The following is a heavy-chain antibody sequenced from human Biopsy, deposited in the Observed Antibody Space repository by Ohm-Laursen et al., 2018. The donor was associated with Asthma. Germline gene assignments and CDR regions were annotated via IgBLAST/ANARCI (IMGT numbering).Heavy chain of an antibody. CDR3: ARVASYGDLYFGIDV. CDR2: VFYSGTT. CDR1: GAYIETPDYH. V-gene: IGHV4-30-4*01. Sequence: SQTLSLTCTVSGAYIETPDYHWSWIRQSPGKGLEWIGFVFYSGTTHYSRSLERRLYISIDTARNEFSMRLRSLTAADTAVYFCARVASYGDLYFGIDVWGPGTTVSVS. D-gene: IGHD4-17*01. J-gene: IGHJ6*02.